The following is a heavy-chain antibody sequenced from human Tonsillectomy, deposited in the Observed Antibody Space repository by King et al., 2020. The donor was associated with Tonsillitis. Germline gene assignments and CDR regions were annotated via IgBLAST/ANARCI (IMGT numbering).Heavy chain of an antibody. CDR2: ISWNSGSI. CDR3: AKDFSGWSGLDY. Sequence: QLVQSGGGLVQPGRSLRLSCAASGFTFDDYAMHWVRQAPGKGLEWVSGISWNSGSIGYADAVKGRFTISRDNAKNSLYLQMNSLRAEDTALYYCAKDFSGWSGLDYWGQGTLVTVSS. J-gene: IGHJ4*02. D-gene: IGHD6-19*01. V-gene: IGHV3-9*01. CDR1: GFTFDDYA.